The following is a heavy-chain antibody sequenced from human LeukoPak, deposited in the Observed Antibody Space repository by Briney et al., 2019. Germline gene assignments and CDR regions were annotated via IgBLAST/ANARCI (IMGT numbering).Heavy chain of an antibody. CDR3: ASADRGSFNPYFDY. J-gene: IGHJ4*02. V-gene: IGHV3-30*02. CDR1: GFTFSSYG. D-gene: IGHD1-26*01. CDR2: IRYDGSNK. Sequence: GGSLRLSCAASGFTFSSYGMHWVRQAPGKGLEWVAFIRYDGSNKYYADSVKGRYTISRDNSKNTLYLQMNSLRAEDTAVYYCASADRGSFNPYFDYWGQGTLVTVSS.